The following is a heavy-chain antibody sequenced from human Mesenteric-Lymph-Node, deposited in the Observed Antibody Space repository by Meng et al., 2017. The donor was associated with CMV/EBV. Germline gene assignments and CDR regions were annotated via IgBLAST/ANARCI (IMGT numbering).Heavy chain of an antibody. Sequence: RYTISWVRQNRGQELEWMGGIVPIFGRGSCGQKYQGRVTIGADETTSTDYMELRSLKSESLGVYYSAGYVVWSALDIVATIYPPFDYWGQGTLVTVSS. D-gene: IGHD5-12*01. CDR3: AGYVVWSALDIVATIYPPFDY. V-gene: IGHV1-69*01. J-gene: IGHJ4*02. CDR2: IVPIFGRG. CDR1: RYT.